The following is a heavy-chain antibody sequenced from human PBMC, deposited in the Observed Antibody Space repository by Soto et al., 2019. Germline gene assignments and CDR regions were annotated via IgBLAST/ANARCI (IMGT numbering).Heavy chain of an antibody. CDR2: INAGNGNT. CDR1: GYTFTSYA. D-gene: IGHD4-17*01. V-gene: IGHV1-3*01. Sequence: QVQLVQSGAEVKKPGASVKVSCKASGYTFTSYAMHWVRQAPGQRLEWMGWINAGNGNTKYSQKFQGRVTNNRDTSASTAYMELSSLRSEDTAVYYCARGPRESYGETWFDPWGQGTLVTVSS. J-gene: IGHJ5*02. CDR3: ARGPRESYGETWFDP.